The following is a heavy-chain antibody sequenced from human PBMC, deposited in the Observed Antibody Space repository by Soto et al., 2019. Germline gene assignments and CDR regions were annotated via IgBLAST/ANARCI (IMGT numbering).Heavy chain of an antibody. Sequence: ASVKVSCKASGYTFTDYGISWVRQAPGQGLEWMGWIHTYNGNTNYAQKVQGRVTMTTDSSTSTAYMELRSLRSDDTAVYYCARDAQYSSQWHPIDYWGQGTLVTVSS. CDR2: IHTYNGNT. D-gene: IGHD6-19*01. J-gene: IGHJ4*01. V-gene: IGHV1-18*01. CDR1: GYTFTDYG. CDR3: ARDAQYSSQWHPIDY.